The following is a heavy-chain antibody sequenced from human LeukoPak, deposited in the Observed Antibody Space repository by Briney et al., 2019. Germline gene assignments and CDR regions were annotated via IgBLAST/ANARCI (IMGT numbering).Heavy chain of an antibody. CDR3: ATRFDY. CDR2: ISYSGTT. J-gene: IGHJ4*02. CDR1: GASISSGNYF. V-gene: IGHV4-39*01. Sequence: SETLSLTCSVSGASISSGNYFWNWVRQSPVKGLEWIGCISYSGTTHYNPSLKSRVTIFVDTSKNQFSLNLNSVTASDTAVYYCATRFDYWGQGHLGAVSS.